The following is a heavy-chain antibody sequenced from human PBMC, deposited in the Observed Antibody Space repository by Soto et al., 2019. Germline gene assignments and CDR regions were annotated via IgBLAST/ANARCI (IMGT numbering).Heavy chain of an antibody. D-gene: IGHD4-4*01. Sequence: PSQTLSLTCAISGDSVSSNSAAWNWIRQSPSRGLEWLGRTYYRSKWYNDYAVSVKSRITINPDTSKNQFSLKLSSVTAADTAVYYCAGCTVCYYYYYMGVWGKGTTVTVSS. J-gene: IGHJ6*03. V-gene: IGHV6-1*01. CDR3: AGCTVCYYYYYMGV. CDR1: GDSVSSNSAA. CDR2: TYYRSKWYN.